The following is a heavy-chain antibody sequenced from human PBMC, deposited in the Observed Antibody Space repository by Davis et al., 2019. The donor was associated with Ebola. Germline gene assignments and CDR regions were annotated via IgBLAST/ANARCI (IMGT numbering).Heavy chain of an antibody. J-gene: IGHJ4*02. V-gene: IGHV1-46*01. CDR3: ARDATGGVAAIATNYFDY. CDR1: GYTFTNSY. CDR2: INPSDGRT. D-gene: IGHD6-13*01. Sequence: AASVKVSCKASGYTFTNSYMHWVRPAPGQGLEWMGIINPSDGRTSYAQKFQGRVTMTRDTSTTSVYMELSSLRSEDTAVYYCARDATGGVAAIATNYFDYWGQGALVTVSS.